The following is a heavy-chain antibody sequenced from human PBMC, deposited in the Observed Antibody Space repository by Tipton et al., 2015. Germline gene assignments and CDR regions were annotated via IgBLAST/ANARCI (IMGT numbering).Heavy chain of an antibody. V-gene: IGHV4-59*08. D-gene: IGHD5-12*01. J-gene: IGHJ5*02. CDR1: PDSINSYF. CDR2: FYHSGST. Sequence: TLSLTCIVSPDSINSYFWSWIRQPPGKGLEWLGFFYHSGSTSYNPSLKSRVTISVDTSKTQFSLKMSSVTASDTAVYYCARRSTASGPPGRFDPWGQGTLVTVSS. CDR3: ARRSTASGPPGRFDP.